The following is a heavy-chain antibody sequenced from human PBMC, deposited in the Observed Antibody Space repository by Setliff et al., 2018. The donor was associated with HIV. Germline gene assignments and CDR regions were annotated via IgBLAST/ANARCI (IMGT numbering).Heavy chain of an antibody. D-gene: IGHD2-15*01. V-gene: IGHV3-74*03. Sequence: GGSLRLSCAASGFTFSSYWMHWVRQVPGKGLVWVSRINSDGSSTTYADFVKGRFTISRDNAKNTLYLQMKSLRAEDTAVYSCARARGGNSEWCYWGQGTLVTVSS. J-gene: IGHJ4*02. CDR1: GFTFSSYW. CDR2: INSDGSST. CDR3: ARARGGNSEWCY.